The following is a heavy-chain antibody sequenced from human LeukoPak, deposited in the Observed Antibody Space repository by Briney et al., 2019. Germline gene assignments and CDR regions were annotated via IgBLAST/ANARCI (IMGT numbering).Heavy chain of an antibody. CDR3: AREGIPTGDFDY. CDR1: GGSISSYY. Sequence: PSETLSLTCTVSGGSISSYYWSWIRQPPGKGLEWIGYIYYSGSTNYNPSLKRRVTISVDTSKNQFSLKLSSVTAADTAVYYCAREGIPTGDFDYWGQGTLVTVSS. J-gene: IGHJ4*02. D-gene: IGHD4-17*01. CDR2: IYYSGST. V-gene: IGHV4-59*01.